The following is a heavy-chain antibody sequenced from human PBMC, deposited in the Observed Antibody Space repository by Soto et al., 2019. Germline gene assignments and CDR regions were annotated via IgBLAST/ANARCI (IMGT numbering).Heavy chain of an antibody. J-gene: IGHJ4*02. V-gene: IGHV3-23*01. Sequence: GGSLRLSCAASGFTFSRDGMSWVRQAPGKGREWVSLITDNGGSTYYADSVKGRFTISRDNTKNTLFLQMNSLRAEDTAVYYCAKERATTTAFDYWGQGALVTVSS. CDR3: AKERATTTAFDY. CDR1: GFTFSRDG. D-gene: IGHD4-17*01. CDR2: ITDNGGST.